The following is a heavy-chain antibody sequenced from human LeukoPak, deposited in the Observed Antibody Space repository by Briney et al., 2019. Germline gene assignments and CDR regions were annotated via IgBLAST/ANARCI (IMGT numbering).Heavy chain of an antibody. J-gene: IGHJ2*01. CDR3: TRVGLGGWYFGL. Sequence: GGSLRLSCTASGFTFSSYWLSWVRQAPGKGLEWVANIKQDGRDKDYVDSVKGRFTISRDNAKNSLYLQMNSLRAEDTAVYYCTRVGLGGWYFGLWGRGTLVTVSS. D-gene: IGHD3-10*01. CDR1: GFTFSSYW. CDR2: IKQDGRDK. V-gene: IGHV3-7*01.